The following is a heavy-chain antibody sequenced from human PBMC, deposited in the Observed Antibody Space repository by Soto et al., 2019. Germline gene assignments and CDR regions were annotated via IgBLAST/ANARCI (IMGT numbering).Heavy chain of an antibody. V-gene: IGHV3-30-3*01. CDR2: ISKDGDKK. CDR3: ERDWSVANPGY. J-gene: IGHJ4*02. CDR1: GFTFSNYS. D-gene: IGHD5-12*01. Sequence: GGSLRLSCAASGFTFSNYSMHWVRQAPGKGLEWVAVISKDGDKKYYADSVKGRFTISRDNSKNTLYLQMNSLRPEDTAVHYCERDWSVANPGYWGQGTQVTVSS.